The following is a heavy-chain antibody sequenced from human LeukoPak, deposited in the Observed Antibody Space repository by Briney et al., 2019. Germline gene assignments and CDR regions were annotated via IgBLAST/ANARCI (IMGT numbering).Heavy chain of an antibody. D-gene: IGHD3-10*01. CDR2: VDPKDGEI. Sequence: ASVKVACKVSGYALTELSIHWVRQAPGKGFEWMGGVDPKDGEIIYAQNFQHRVTVTDDRSTDTSYMELRSLTAEDTALYSCAGDLVGSGGSYYHGFWGQGTLVTVSS. CDR3: AGDLVGSGGSYYHGF. V-gene: IGHV1-24*01. J-gene: IGHJ4*02. CDR1: GYALTELS.